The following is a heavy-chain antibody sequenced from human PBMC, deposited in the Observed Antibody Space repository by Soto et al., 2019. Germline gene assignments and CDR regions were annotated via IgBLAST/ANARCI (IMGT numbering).Heavy chain of an antibody. CDR2: INPSGGST. V-gene: IGHV1-46*03. Sequence: ASVKVSGTASGYTFTSYYMHCVRQAPGQGLEWMGIINPSGGSTSYAQKFQGRVTMTRDTSTSTVYMELSSLRSEDTAVYYCAREGLRGVSFDYWGQGTLVTVSS. CDR3: AREGLRGVSFDY. D-gene: IGHD3-10*01. CDR1: GYTFTSYY. J-gene: IGHJ4*02.